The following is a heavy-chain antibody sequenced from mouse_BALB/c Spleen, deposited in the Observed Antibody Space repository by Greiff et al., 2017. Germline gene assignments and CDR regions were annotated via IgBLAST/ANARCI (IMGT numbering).Heavy chain of an antibody. CDR3: ARRPLYYGWWYFDV. Sequence: QVQLQQSGAELVRPGSSVKISCKASGYAFSSYWMNWVKQRPGQGLEWIGQIYPGDGDTNYNGKFKGKATLTADKSSSTAYMQLSSLTSEDSAVYFCARRPLYYGWWYFDVWGAGTTVTVSS. D-gene: IGHD1-1*01. V-gene: IGHV1-80*01. CDR1: GYAFSSYW. CDR2: IYPGDGDT. J-gene: IGHJ1*01.